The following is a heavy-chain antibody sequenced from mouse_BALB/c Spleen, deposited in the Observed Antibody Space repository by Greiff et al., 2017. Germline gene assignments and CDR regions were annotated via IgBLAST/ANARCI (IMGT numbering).Heavy chain of an antibody. J-gene: IGHJ2*01. CDR3: ARWKSSFDY. Sequence: EVKLMESGGGLVKPGGSLKLSCAASGFTFSSYAMSWVRQTPEKRLEWVASISSGGSTYYPDSVKGRFTISRDNARNILYLQMSSLRSEDTAMYYCARWKSSFDYWGQGTTLTVSS. V-gene: IGHV5-6-5*01. CDR1: GFTFSSYA. CDR2: ISSGGST.